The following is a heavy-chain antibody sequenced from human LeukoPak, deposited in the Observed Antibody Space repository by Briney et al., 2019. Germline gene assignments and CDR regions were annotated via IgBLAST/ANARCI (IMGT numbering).Heavy chain of an antibody. CDR3: ARHKGGAPASLGPFDI. Sequence: SETLSLTCTVSGGSISSGGYYWSWIRQPPGKGLEWIGYIYHSGSTYYNPSLKSRVTISVDTPKNQFSLKLNSVTAADTAVYSCARHKGGAPASLGPFDIWGQGVMVTVSS. D-gene: IGHD3-16*01. CDR2: IYHSGST. V-gene: IGHV4-30-2*03. J-gene: IGHJ3*02. CDR1: GGSISSGGYY.